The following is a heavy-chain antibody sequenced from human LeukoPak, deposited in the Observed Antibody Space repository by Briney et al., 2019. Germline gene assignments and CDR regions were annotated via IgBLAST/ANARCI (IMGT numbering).Heavy chain of an antibody. D-gene: IGHD3-9*01. CDR3: ARGKRYLDPRLFDY. J-gene: IGHJ4*02. V-gene: IGHV3-11*01. CDR1: RFTFSDYY. Sequence: GGSLRLSCAASRFTFSDYYMSWIRQAPGKGLEWVSYISRSGSTIYYADSVKGRFTISRDNAKNSLYLQMNSLRAEDTAVYYCARGKRYLDPRLFDYWGQGTLVTVS. CDR2: ISRSGSTI.